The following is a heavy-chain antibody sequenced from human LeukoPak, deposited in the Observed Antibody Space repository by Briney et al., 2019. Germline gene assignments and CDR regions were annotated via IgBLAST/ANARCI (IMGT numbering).Heavy chain of an antibody. CDR3: AVRNRSSWSPFDF. Sequence: ASVKVSCKASGYTFTNYGISWVRQAPGPGLEWLGWISAYNVDTNPAQKLQGRVTMTTATTTSTAYMALRTPRSDDTAAYYCAVRNRSSWSPFDFWGQGTLVTVSS. CDR1: GYTFTNYG. D-gene: IGHD6-13*01. J-gene: IGHJ4*02. V-gene: IGHV1-18*01. CDR2: ISAYNVDT.